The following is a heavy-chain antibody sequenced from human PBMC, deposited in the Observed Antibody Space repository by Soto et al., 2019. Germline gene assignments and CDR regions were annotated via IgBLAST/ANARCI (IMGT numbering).Heavy chain of an antibody. Sequence: SETLSLTCTVSGGAVSSGSYYWSWIRQPPGKGLEWIGYIYYSGSTNYNPSLKSRVTISVDPSKNQFSLKLSSVTAADTAVYYCARRSITGTIFDYWGQGTLVTVS. CDR2: IYYSGST. D-gene: IGHD1-20*01. CDR3: ARRSITGTIFDY. J-gene: IGHJ4*02. CDR1: GGAVSSGSYY. V-gene: IGHV4-61*01.